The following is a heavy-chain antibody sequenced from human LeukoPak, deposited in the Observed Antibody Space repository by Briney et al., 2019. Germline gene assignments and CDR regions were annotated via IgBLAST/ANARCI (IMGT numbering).Heavy chain of an antibody. Sequence: ASVKVSCKASGGTFSSYAISWVRQAPGQGLEWMGSISGYNANTHYAQRFQDRLKVTIDTSTKTAYMELRSLRSDDTAVYFCARDGGAYGDYYAYWGQGTPVTVSS. CDR3: ARDGGAYGDYYAY. CDR2: ISGYNANT. J-gene: IGHJ4*02. CDR1: GGTFSSYA. D-gene: IGHD5-12*01. V-gene: IGHV1-18*01.